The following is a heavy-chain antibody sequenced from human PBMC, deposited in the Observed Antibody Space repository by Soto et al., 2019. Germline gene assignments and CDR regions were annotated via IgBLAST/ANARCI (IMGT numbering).Heavy chain of an antibody. CDR3: AKEVWSGPMDV. J-gene: IGHJ6*02. Sequence: QVQLVESGGGVVQPGRSLRLSCAASGFTFSSYGMHWVRQAPGKGLEWVAVISYDGSNKYYADSVKGRFTISRDNSKNTLYLQMNSVGAEDTAVYYCAKEVWSGPMDVWGQGTTVTVSS. V-gene: IGHV3-30*18. D-gene: IGHD3-3*01. CDR1: GFTFSSYG. CDR2: ISYDGSNK.